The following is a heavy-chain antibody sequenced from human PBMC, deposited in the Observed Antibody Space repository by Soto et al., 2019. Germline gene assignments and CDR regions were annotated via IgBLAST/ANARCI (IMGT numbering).Heavy chain of an antibody. Sequence: ASVKVSCKASGYTFTSYDINWVRQATGQGLEYLGWMNPNSGNTAYVQKFQGRVTMTWDTSITTAYMELSSLRSEDTAVYYCARGITLPTPLDYWGQGTLVTVSS. CDR1: GYTFTSYD. CDR3: ARGITLPTPLDY. V-gene: IGHV1-8*01. CDR2: MNPNSGNT. D-gene: IGHD1-20*01. J-gene: IGHJ4*02.